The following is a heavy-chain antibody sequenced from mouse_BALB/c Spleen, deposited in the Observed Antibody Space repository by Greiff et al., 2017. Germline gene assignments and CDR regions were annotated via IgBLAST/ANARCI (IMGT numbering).Heavy chain of an antibody. CDR1: GFTFSSYT. D-gene: IGHD2-4*01. CDR3: AREHPYYDYDGGWFAY. CDR2: ISNGGGST. V-gene: IGHV5-12-2*01. J-gene: IGHJ3*01. Sequence: EVQRVESGGGLVQPGGSLKLSCAASGFTFSSYTMSWVRQTPEKRLEWVAYISNGGGSTYYPDTVKGRFTISRDNAKNTLYLQMSSLKSEDTAMYYCAREHPYYDYDGGWFAYWGQGTLVTVSA.